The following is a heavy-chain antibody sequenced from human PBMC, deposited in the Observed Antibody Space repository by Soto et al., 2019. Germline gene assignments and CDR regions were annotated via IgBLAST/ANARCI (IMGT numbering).Heavy chain of an antibody. J-gene: IGHJ4*02. D-gene: IGHD2-2*02. CDR3: AREGRGMKAGYNGLVSLGY. CDR1: GSRFSNYV. Sequence: QVQLVQSGAEVKTPGSSLKVSCTVSGSRFSNYVISWVRQAPGHGLEWLGRIIPIFNSTQYAQRFQGRVTITADNSTNTASLELSSLRSDDTAVYYCAREGRGMKAGYNGLVSLGYWGQGTLVTVSS. CDR2: IIPIFNST. V-gene: IGHV1-69*06.